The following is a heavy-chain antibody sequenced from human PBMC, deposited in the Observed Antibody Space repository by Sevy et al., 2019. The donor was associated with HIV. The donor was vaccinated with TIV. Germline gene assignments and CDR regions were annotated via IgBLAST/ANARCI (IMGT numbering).Heavy chain of an antibody. V-gene: IGHV3-49*04. D-gene: IGHD6-13*01. CDR2: LKSDVYGGTV. Sequence: GGSLRLSCTASGFTFGDYCMSWVRQAPGKGLEWVAFLKSDVYGGTVDNAASVRGRFVISRDDSKSIAYLQMNVMKTEDTGVYYCTRGTAAPSKFDYWGQGALVTVSS. J-gene: IGHJ4*02. CDR1: GFTFGDYC. CDR3: TRGTAAPSKFDY.